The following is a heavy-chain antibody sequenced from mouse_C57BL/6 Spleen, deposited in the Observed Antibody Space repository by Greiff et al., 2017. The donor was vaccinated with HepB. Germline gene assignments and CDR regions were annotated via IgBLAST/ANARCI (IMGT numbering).Heavy chain of an antibody. J-gene: IGHJ4*01. CDR3: TTSPLRYAMDY. Sequence: EVKLQQSGAELVRPGASVKLSCTASGFNIKDDYMHWVKQRPEQGLEWIGWIDPENGDTEYASKFQGKATITADTSSNTAYLQLSSLTSEDTAVYYCTTSPLRYAMDYWGQGTSVTVSS. CDR1: GFNIKDDY. D-gene: IGHD6-1*01. CDR2: IDPENGDT. V-gene: IGHV14-4*01.